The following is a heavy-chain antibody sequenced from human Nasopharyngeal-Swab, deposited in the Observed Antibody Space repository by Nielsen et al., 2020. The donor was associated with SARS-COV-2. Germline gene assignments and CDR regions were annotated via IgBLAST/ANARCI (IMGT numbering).Heavy chain of an antibody. Sequence: GESLKISCAASEFTMSRNGMHWVRQAPGKGLEWVAYISSSSSTSYYADSVKGRFTISRDNPKNSLYLQMNSLRDEDTALYYCASDVAIVGATLENWGQGTLVTVSS. CDR2: ISSSSSTS. CDR3: ASDVAIVGATLEN. V-gene: IGHV3-48*02. J-gene: IGHJ4*02. D-gene: IGHD1-26*01. CDR1: EFTMSRNG.